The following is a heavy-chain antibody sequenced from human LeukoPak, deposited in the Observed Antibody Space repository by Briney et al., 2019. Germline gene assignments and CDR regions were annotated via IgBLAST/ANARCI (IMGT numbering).Heavy chain of an antibody. CDR3: AKDRVSVYYYDSSGYYYFDY. CDR1: GFTFSSYA. CDR2: VSGSGGST. Sequence: PGGSLRLSCAASGFTFSSYAMSWLRQAPGRGLEGVSAVSGSGGSTYYADSVKGRFTISRDNSKNTLYLQMNSLRAADTAVYYCAKDRVSVYYYDSSGYYYFDYWGPGTLVTVSS. J-gene: IGHJ4*02. D-gene: IGHD3-22*01. V-gene: IGHV3-23*01.